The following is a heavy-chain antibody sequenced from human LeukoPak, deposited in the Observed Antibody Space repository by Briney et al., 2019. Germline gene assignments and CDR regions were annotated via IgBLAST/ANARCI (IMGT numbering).Heavy chain of an antibody. J-gene: IGHJ6*02. V-gene: IGHV3-30*19. CDR2: ISKDGGNK. Sequence: GGSLRLSCAASGFTFSSYGMHWVRQAPGKGLEWVAVISKDGGNKYYADSVQGRFTISRDNSKNTLSLQMSSLRPEDTVVYYCARDVSGSYSVDVWGQGTTVTVSS. CDR1: GFTFSSYG. CDR3: ARDVSGSYSVDV. D-gene: IGHD5-12*01.